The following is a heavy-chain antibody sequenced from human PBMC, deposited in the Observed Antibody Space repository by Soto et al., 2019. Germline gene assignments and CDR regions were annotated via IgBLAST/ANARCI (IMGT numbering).Heavy chain of an antibody. CDR2: IYYIGST. CDR1: GGSISSFY. Sequence: SETLSLTSTVSGGSISSFYWSWIRQPPGKGREWIGYIYYIGSTNYNPSLKSRVTISVETSKNPVSLKLSSVTAADTAVYYCARVTGGDLDDWGQGTLVTVSS. V-gene: IGHV4-59*01. D-gene: IGHD2-21*02. J-gene: IGHJ4*02. CDR3: ARVTGGDLDD.